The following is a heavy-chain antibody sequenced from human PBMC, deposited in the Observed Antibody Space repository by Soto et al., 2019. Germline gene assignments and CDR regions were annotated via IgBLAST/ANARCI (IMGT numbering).Heavy chain of an antibody. J-gene: IGHJ4*02. CDR2: ISHDGINK. CDR3: ARCHRGLRCHLDS. V-gene: IGHV3-30-3*01. Sequence: GGSLRLSCAASGFTFSSYAMNWVRQAPGKGLEWVALISHDGINKYYADSVRGRFTISRDSSTNTLYLQMNSLTSDDTAVYFCARCHRGLRCHLDSWGQGTLVTVSS. D-gene: IGHD4-17*01. CDR1: GFTFSSYA.